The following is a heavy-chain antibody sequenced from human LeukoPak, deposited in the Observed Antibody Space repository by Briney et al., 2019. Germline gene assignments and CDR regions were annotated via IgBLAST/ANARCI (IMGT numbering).Heavy chain of an antibody. CDR2: IYYSVST. CDR3: ARLGYCSSTSCYNTPMYYFDY. Sequence: SETLSLTCTVSGGSISSYYWSWIRQPPGKVLEWIGYIYYSVSTNYNPSLKSRVTISVDTSKNQFSLKLSSVTAADTAVYYCARLGYCSSTSCYNTPMYYFDYWGQGTLVTVSS. CDR1: GGSISSYY. J-gene: IGHJ4*02. D-gene: IGHD2-2*02. V-gene: IGHV4-59*08.